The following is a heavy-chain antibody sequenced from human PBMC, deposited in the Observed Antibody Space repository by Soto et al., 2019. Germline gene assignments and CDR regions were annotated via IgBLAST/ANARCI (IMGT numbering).Heavy chain of an antibody. D-gene: IGHD6-19*01. CDR1: EFPFSEYS. V-gene: IGHV3-64*04. J-gene: IGHJ4*02. CDR3: AKDARISGWFHYFDS. CDR2: IISDGDIT. Sequence: GGSMILSCSASEFPFSEYSGRWVRQEQGKGLQYVSTIISDGDITYYAYSVKGRFTISRDNSKNTLSLQMNSLRAEDTALYYCAKDARISGWFHYFDSWGQGTLVTVSS.